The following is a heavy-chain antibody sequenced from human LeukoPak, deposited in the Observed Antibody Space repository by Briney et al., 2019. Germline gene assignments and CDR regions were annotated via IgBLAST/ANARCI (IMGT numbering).Heavy chain of an antibody. CDR3: ARGSHFGYYDSSGPFDY. D-gene: IGHD3-22*01. V-gene: IGHV1-69*13. CDR2: IIPIFGTA. CDR1: GGTFSSYA. J-gene: IGHJ4*02. Sequence: WASVTVSCKASGGTFSSYAISWVRQAPGQGLEWMGGIIPIFGTANYAQKFQGRVTITADESTSTAYMELSSLRSEDTAVYYCARGSHFGYYDSSGPFDYWGQGTLVTVSS.